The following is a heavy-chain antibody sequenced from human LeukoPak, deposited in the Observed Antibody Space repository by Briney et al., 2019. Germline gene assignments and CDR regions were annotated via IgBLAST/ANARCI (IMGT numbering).Heavy chain of an antibody. Sequence: GASVKVSCKASGYTFTSYGISWVRQAPGQGLEWMGWISAHNGNTNYAQKLQGRVTMTTDTSTSTAYMELRSLRSDDTAVYYCARNSYYYDSSGYYSDAFDIWGQGTMVTVSS. D-gene: IGHD3-22*01. CDR2: ISAHNGNT. CDR1: GYTFTSYG. J-gene: IGHJ3*02. CDR3: ARNSYYYDSSGYYSDAFDI. V-gene: IGHV1-18*01.